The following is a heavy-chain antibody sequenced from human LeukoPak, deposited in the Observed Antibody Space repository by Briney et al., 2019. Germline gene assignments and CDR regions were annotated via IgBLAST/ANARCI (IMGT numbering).Heavy chain of an antibody. CDR2: IYTSGST. J-gene: IGHJ6*03. CDR3: ARITSYALFASYYYYMDV. Sequence: SETLSLTCTVSGGSISSGSYYWSWIRQPAGKGLEWIGRIYTSGSTNYNPSLKSRVTMSVDTSKNQFSLNLSSVTAADTAVYYCARITSYALFASYYYYMDVWGKGTMVTVSS. CDR1: GGSISSGSYY. V-gene: IGHV4-61*02. D-gene: IGHD1-26*01.